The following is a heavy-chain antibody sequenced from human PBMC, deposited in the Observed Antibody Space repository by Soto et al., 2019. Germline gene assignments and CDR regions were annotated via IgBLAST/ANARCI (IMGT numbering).Heavy chain of an antibody. CDR1: GFTFSGLG. D-gene: IGHD1-26*01. Sequence: QVQLVESGGGVVQPGRSLRLSCAASGFTFSGLGMHWVRQPPGKRLEWVAVISYDGSNIYYADAVKGRFTISRDNSKDTLYLQMNSLRADGTAVDYCARDGVGHTKFFGYFDYWGQGTLVTVSS. CDR3: ARDGVGHTKFFGYFDY. V-gene: IGHV3-33*01. J-gene: IGHJ4*02. CDR2: ISYDGSNI.